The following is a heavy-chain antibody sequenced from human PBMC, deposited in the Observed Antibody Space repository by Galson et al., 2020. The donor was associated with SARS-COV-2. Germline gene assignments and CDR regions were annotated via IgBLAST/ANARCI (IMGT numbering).Heavy chain of an antibody. J-gene: IGHJ4*02. V-gene: IGHV3-66*01. CDR2: IYSSGTT. D-gene: IGHD2-8*01. CDR1: GFTVSSNY. CDR3: ARGEIRGVEGDY. Sequence: GGSLRLSCAASGFTVSSNYMSWVRQAPGRGLEWVSLIYSSGTTDNAESVKGSFTISRDSSKNTLFLQMNSLRQEDTAVYYCARGEIRGVEGDYWGQGTLVTFSS.